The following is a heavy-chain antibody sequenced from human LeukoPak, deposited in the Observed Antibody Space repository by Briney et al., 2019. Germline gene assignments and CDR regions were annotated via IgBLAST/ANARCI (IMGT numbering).Heavy chain of an antibody. J-gene: IGHJ4*02. CDR1: GGSISSNSYY. V-gene: IGHV4-39*07. CDR3: ARAVGTSRNFFDY. Sequence: SETLSLTCTVSGGSISSNSYYWGWIRQPPGKGLEWIGSIYYSGSTYYNPSLKSRVTISVDTSKNQFSLKLSSVTAADTAMYYCARAVGTSRNFFDYWGQGTLVTVSS. D-gene: IGHD4-23*01. CDR2: IYYSGST.